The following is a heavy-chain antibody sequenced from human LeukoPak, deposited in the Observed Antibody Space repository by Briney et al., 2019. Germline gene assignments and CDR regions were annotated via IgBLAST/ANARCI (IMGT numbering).Heavy chain of an antibody. CDR2: INHSGST. CDR1: GGSFSGYY. Sequence: PSETLSLTCAVYGGSFSGYYWSWIRQPPGKGLEWIGEINHSGSTNYNPSLKSRVTISVDTSKNQFSLKLSSVTAADTAVYYCARETYYYDSSGYYWYMDVWGKGTTVTVSS. CDR3: ARETYYYDSSGYYWYMDV. D-gene: IGHD3-22*01. V-gene: IGHV4-34*01. J-gene: IGHJ6*03.